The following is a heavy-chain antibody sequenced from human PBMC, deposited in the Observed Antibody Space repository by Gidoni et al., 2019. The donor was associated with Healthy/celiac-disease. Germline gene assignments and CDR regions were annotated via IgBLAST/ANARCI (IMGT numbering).Heavy chain of an antibody. Sequence: EVQLLESGGGLVQPGGSLRLYCAASGFTFSSYAMSWVRQAPGKGLAWVSAISGSGGSTYYADSVKGRFTISRDNSKNTLYLQMNSLRAEDTAVYYCAKGKAVAGPGYADYWGQGTLVTVSS. CDR3: AKGKAVAGPGYADY. CDR2: ISGSGGST. J-gene: IGHJ4*02. CDR1: GFTFSSYA. D-gene: IGHD6-19*01. V-gene: IGHV3-23*01.